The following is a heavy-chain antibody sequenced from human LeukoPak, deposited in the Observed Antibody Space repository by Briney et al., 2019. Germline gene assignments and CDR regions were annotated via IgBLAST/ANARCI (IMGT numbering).Heavy chain of an antibody. J-gene: IGHJ3*02. CDR2: IIPIFGTA. V-gene: IGHV1-69*13. D-gene: IGHD2-21*02. CDR3: ASGLYCGGDCFRANAFDI. CDR1: GGTFSSYA. Sequence: ASVKVSCKASGGTFSSYAISWVRQAPGQGLEWMGGIIPIFGTANYAQKFQGRVTITADESTSTAYMELSSLRSEDTAVYYRASGLYCGGDCFRANAFDIWGQGTMVTVSS.